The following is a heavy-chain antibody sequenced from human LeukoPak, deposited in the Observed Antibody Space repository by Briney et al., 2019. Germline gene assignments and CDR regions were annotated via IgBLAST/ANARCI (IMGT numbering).Heavy chain of an antibody. J-gene: IGHJ6*03. CDR2: INPNSGGT. Sequence: ASVKVSCKASGYTFTGYYTHWVRQAPGQGLEWMGWINPNSGGTNYAQKFQGRVTMTRDTSISTAYMELSRLRSDDTAVYYCARVREMATIRGYYYYMDVWGKGTTVTIS. CDR3: ARVREMATIRGYYYYMDV. V-gene: IGHV1-2*02. D-gene: IGHD5-24*01. CDR1: GYTFTGYY.